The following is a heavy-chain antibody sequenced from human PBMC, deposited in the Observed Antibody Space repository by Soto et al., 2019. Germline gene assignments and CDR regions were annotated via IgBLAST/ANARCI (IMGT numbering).Heavy chain of an antibody. CDR3: ARHRIEVVWRGFDF. V-gene: IGHV4-39*01. CDR1: THSSSFTNSY. CDR2: SSYNGGT. J-gene: IGHJ4*02. D-gene: IGHD3-10*01. Sequence: SETLSLTCTVSTHSSSFTNSYWGWIRQPPGKGLQWIGSSSYNGGTFYNPSLKGRGVISFDTSKKQSSLQVTSVTAADTAVYFCARHRIEVVWRGFDFWGQGSPVTVSS.